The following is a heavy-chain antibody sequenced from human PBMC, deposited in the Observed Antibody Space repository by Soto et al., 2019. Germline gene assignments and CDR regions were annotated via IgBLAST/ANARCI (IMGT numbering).Heavy chain of an antibody. CDR2: IYYSGST. Sequence: SETLSLTCTVSGGSISSSSYYWGWIRQPPGKGLEWIGSIYYSGSTYYNPSLKSRVTISVDTSKNQYSLKLSSVTAADTAVYYCARHRAADDPSDYWGQGTLVTVSS. D-gene: IGHD6-13*01. CDR3: ARHRAADDPSDY. CDR1: GGSISSSSYY. J-gene: IGHJ4*02. V-gene: IGHV4-39*01.